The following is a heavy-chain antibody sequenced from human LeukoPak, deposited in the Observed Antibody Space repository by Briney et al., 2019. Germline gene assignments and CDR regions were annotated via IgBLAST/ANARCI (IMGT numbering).Heavy chain of an antibody. CDR2: ISGSGGST. V-gene: IGHV3-23*01. Sequence: GGSLRLSCAASGFTFSSYAMSWVRQAPGKGLEWVSAISGSGGSTYYADSVKGRFTISRDNAKNSLYLQMNSLRAEDTAVYYCARDQGGVGYWGQGTLVTVSS. D-gene: IGHD3-16*01. J-gene: IGHJ4*02. CDR1: GFTFSSYA. CDR3: ARDQGGVGY.